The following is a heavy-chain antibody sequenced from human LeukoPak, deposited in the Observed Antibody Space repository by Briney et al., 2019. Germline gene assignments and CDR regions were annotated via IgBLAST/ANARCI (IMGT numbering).Heavy chain of an antibody. CDR3: ARAPLVLQYRWWFDP. Sequence: GGSLRLSCAASGFTFSRYEFNWVRQAPGKGLEWISYISDSGGTIYYADSVKGRFTISRDNAKNTLYLQMNSLRAEDTAVYHCARAPLVLQYRWWFDPWGQGTLVTVSS. CDR2: ISDSGGTI. D-gene: IGHD2-8*02. CDR1: GFTFSRYE. V-gene: IGHV3-48*03. J-gene: IGHJ5*02.